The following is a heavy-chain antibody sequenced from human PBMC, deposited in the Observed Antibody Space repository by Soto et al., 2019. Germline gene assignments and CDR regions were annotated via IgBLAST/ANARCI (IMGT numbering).Heavy chain of an antibody. Sequence: QVQLVQSGAEVKKPGASVKVSCVASGYSFSRYGISWVRQAPGQGLEWGGWISAYNGNTNYAQRVQGRVTMTTDISTTTAYMEPRSLRSDDTAVYYCARGRTYNGYDYAAEHDWAQGTLVTFS. CDR1: GYSFSRYG. CDR2: ISAYNGNT. J-gene: IGHJ4*02. D-gene: IGHD5-12*01. CDR3: ARGRTYNGYDYAAEHD. V-gene: IGHV1-18*01.